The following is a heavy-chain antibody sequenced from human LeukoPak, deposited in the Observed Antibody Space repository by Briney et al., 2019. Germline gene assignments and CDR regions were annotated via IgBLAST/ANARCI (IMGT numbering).Heavy chain of an antibody. Sequence: GTSLRLSCAASGFTFGSYGMHWVRQAPGKGLEWVAVMSYDGSNKYYGDSVKGRFTISKDNSKNTLYLQMDSLKAEDTAVYYCAKDKIGGYCSGASCYAGYYFYGMEVWGQGTTVTVSS. J-gene: IGHJ6*02. CDR3: AKDKIGGYCSGASCYAGYYFYGMEV. D-gene: IGHD2-15*01. CDR1: GFTFGSYG. CDR2: MSYDGSNK. V-gene: IGHV3-30*18.